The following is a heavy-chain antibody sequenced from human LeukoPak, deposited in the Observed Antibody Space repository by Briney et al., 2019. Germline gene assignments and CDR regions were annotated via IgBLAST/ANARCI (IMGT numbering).Heavy chain of an antibody. J-gene: IGHJ6*02. CDR1: RYTFTSYG. D-gene: IGHD3-10*01. V-gene: IGHV1-18*01. Sequence: ASVKVSCKASRYTFTSYGISWVRQAPGQGLEWMGWISAYNGNTNYAQKLQGRVTMTTDTSTSTAYMELRSLRSDDTAVYYCARDIGSGSFHDYYYYYGMDVWGQGTTVTVSS. CDR3: ARDIGSGSFHDYYYYYGMDV. CDR2: ISAYNGNT.